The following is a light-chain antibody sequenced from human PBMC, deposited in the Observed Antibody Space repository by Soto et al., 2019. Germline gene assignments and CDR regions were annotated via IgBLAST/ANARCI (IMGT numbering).Light chain of an antibody. CDR2: AAS. CDR3: QKYNSAPRT. J-gene: IGKJ4*01. CDR1: LTIRED. V-gene: IGKV1-27*01. Sequence: DIHVTQSPSSLSASVGDRDPITCQVRLTIREDLAWHQQKPGKIPNLLTYAASTLQAGVTSRFSGSGSGTDFTLTISSLQPEDVAAYSCQKYNSAPRTFGGGTKVDI.